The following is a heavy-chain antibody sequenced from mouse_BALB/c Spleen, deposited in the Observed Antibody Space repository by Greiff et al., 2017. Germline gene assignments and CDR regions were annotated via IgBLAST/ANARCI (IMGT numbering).Heavy chain of an antibody. Sequence: QVQLQQSGAELAKPGASVKMSCKASGYTFTSYWMHWVKQRPGQGLEWIGYINPSTGYTEYNQKFKDKATLTADKSSSTAYMQLSSLTSEDSAVYYCAILRLQYFDVWGAGTTVTVSS. J-gene: IGHJ1*01. V-gene: IGHV1-7*01. CDR3: AILRLQYFDV. D-gene: IGHD1-2*01. CDR1: GYTFTSYW. CDR2: INPSTGYT.